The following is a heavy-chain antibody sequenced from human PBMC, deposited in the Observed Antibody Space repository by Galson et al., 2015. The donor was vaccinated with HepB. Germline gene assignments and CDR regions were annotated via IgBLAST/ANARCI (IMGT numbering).Heavy chain of an antibody. CDR3: ATGGGGVWWLRLDY. CDR1: GYTLTELS. J-gene: IGHJ4*02. V-gene: IGHV1-24*01. D-gene: IGHD5-12*01. CDR2: FDPEDGET. Sequence: SVKVSCKVSGYTLTELSMHWVRQAPGKGLEWMGGFDPEDGETIYAQKFQGRVTMTEDTSTDTAYMELSSLRSEDTAVYYCATGGGGVWWLRLDYWGQGTLVTVSS.